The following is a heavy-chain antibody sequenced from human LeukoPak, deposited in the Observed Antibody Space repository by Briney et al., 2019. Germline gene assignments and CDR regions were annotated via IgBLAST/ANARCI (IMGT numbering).Heavy chain of an antibody. D-gene: IGHD6-19*01. CDR3: AKVASADAQARLNY. V-gene: IGHV3-23*01. Sequence: PGGSLRLSCAASGFTFSSYVMSWVRQAPGKGLEWVSAISGSGGNTFYADSVKGRFTISRDNSNNTLYLQMNSLRAEDTAVYYCAKVASADAQARLNYWGQGTLVTVSS. J-gene: IGHJ4*02. CDR2: ISGSGGNT. CDR1: GFTFSSYV.